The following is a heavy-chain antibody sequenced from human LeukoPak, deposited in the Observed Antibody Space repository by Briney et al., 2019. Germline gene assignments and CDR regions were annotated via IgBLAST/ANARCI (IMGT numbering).Heavy chain of an antibody. D-gene: IGHD2-15*01. CDR1: GGSISSGDSY. J-gene: IGHJ6*02. Sequence: SQTLSLTCTVSGGSISSGDSYWSWIRQPPGKGLEWIGYIYYSGSTYYNPSLKSRVTISVDTSKNQFSLKLSSVTAADTAVYYCARDRRVVPKQTYGMDVWGQGTTVTVSS. CDR3: ARDRRVVPKQTYGMDV. CDR2: IYYSGST. V-gene: IGHV4-30-4*01.